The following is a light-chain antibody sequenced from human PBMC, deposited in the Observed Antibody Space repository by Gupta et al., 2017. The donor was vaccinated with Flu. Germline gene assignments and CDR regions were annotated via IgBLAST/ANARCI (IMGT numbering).Light chain of an antibody. Sequence: SASIGDRVTITCRASQDISHYLAWYQQRAGKPPQLLIYAASNLQSGVSSRFSGRGSGTDFTLTISSLQPEDSATYYCQKDKSAPLAFGGGTRVEIK. CDR1: QDISHY. CDR3: QKDKSAPLA. J-gene: IGKJ4*01. V-gene: IGKV1-27*01. CDR2: AAS.